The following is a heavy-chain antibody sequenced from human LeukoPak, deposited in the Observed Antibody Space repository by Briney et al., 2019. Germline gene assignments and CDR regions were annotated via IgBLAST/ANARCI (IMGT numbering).Heavy chain of an antibody. J-gene: IGHJ4*02. CDR1: GGSISSYY. D-gene: IGHD1-26*01. Sequence: SETLSLTCTVSGGSISSYYWSWIRQPPGKGLEWIGYIYYSGSTNYNPSLKSRVTISVDTSKNQFSLKLSSVTAADTAVYYCVRLGYSGSFHYFDYWGQGTLVTVSS. CDR2: IYYSGST. CDR3: VRLGYSGSFHYFDY. V-gene: IGHV4-59*01.